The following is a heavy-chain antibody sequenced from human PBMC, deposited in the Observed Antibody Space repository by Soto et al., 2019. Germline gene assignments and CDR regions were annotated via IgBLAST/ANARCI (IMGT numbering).Heavy chain of an antibody. V-gene: IGHV3-30-3*01. J-gene: IGHJ4*02. Sequence: GGSLRLSCAASGFTFSSYAMHWVRQAPGKGLEWVAVISYDGSNKYYADSVKGRFTISRDNSKNTLYLQMNSLRAEDTAVYYCARDMFLFEATITLLFDYWGQGTLVTVSS. D-gene: IGHD5-12*01. CDR3: ARDMFLFEATITLLFDY. CDR2: ISYDGSNK. CDR1: GFTFSSYA.